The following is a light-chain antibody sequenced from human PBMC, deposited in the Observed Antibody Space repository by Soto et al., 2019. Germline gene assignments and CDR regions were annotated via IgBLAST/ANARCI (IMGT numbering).Light chain of an antibody. Sequence: EIELTQSPGTLSMSPGERATLSCRASQSVPSSSLAWYQQKSGQAPRLLICGSSIRATGIPDRFSGSGSGTDFTLTISRLEPEDFAVYYCHYGNSPPWTFGQGTKVEIK. J-gene: IGKJ1*01. CDR2: GSS. V-gene: IGKV3-20*01. CDR3: HYGNSPPWT. CDR1: QSVPSSS.